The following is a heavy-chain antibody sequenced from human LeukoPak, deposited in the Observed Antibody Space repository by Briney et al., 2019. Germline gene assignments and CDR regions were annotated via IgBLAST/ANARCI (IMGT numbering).Heavy chain of an antibody. CDR1: GYTFTSYG. CDR3: ARVAEDCSSTRCYAGVDY. Sequence: ASVKVSCKASGYTFTSYGISWVRPAPGQGLEWMGWISGYNGNTNYAQILQGRVTMTTDTSTSTAYMELRSRRSDDTAVYYCARVAEDCSSTRCYAGVDYWGQGTLVTVSS. V-gene: IGHV1-18*01. J-gene: IGHJ4*02. D-gene: IGHD2-2*01. CDR2: ISGYNGNT.